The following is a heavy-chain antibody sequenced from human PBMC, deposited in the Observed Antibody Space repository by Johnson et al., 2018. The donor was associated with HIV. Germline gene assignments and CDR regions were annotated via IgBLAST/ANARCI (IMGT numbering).Heavy chain of an antibody. J-gene: IGHJ3*01. CDR2: ISSSGTTV. Sequence: QVQLVESGGGLVKPGGSLRLSCAASGFTFSDYYMSWIRQTPGKGLEWVSYISSSGTTVYNADSVKGRFTISRDNAKNSLSLQMNSLRAEDTAVYYCARAPEVRGVDAFDVWGQGTVVTVSS. CDR1: GFTFSDYY. CDR3: ARAPEVRGVDAFDV. D-gene: IGHD3-10*01. V-gene: IGHV3-11*04.